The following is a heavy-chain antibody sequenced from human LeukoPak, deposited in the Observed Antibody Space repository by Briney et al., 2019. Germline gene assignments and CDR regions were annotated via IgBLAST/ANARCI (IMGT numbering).Heavy chain of an antibody. CDR1: GFTFDKYW. J-gene: IGHJ6*03. Sequence: GGSLRLSCAASGFTFDKYWMTWVRQAPGKGLEWVASINQDGSTKYYVDSVKGRFTFSRDNAKNSLYLQMNSLRAEDTAVYYCARDPSPRTSYYYYYMDVWGKGTTVTVSS. D-gene: IGHD2-2*01. V-gene: IGHV3-7*01. CDR3: ARDPSPRTSYYYYYMDV. CDR2: INQDGSTK.